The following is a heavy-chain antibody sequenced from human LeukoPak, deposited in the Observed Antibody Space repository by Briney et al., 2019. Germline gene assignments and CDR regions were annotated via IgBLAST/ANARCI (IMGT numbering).Heavy chain of an antibody. J-gene: IGHJ4*02. Sequence: GGSLRLSCAASGFTFSSYSMNWVRQAPGKGLEWVSSIRSSSSYIYYADSVKGRFTISRDNAKNSLYLQMNSLSAEDTAVYYCARVSYDILTGYSYIDYWGQGTLVTVSS. CDR2: IRSSSSYI. V-gene: IGHV3-21*01. CDR3: ARVSYDILTGYSYIDY. CDR1: GFTFSSYS. D-gene: IGHD3-9*01.